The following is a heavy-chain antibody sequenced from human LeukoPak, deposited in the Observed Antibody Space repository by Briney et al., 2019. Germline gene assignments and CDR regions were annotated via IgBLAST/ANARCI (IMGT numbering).Heavy chain of an antibody. V-gene: IGHV3-53*01. Sequence: GGSLRLSCAASGFTFRSNYMSWVRPAPGKGLEWVSVIYRGGSTYYADSVKGRFTISRDNSKNTLYLQMNSLRAEDTAVYYCARGEIATTGDYYVMGVWGQGTTVTVSS. J-gene: IGHJ6*02. D-gene: IGHD5-24*01. CDR3: ARGEIATTGDYYVMGV. CDR2: IYRGGST. CDR1: GFTFRSNY.